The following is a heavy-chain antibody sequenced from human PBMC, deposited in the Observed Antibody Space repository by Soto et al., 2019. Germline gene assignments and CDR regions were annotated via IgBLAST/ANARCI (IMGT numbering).Heavy chain of an antibody. CDR1: GLSITDSEMG. Sequence: QVTLKESGPVLVKPTETLTLRCTVSGLSITDSEMGVSWIRQPPGQPLEWLAHIDSSGEKSYRTFLKSRLANSKDTSNSPIGLTLKNIDPADTATYFCARRHLAGAVSPLVDPRGQGIPVTVSS. CDR3: ARRHLAGAVSPLVDP. J-gene: IGHJ5*02. D-gene: IGHD6-19*01. V-gene: IGHV2-26*01. CDR2: IDSSGEK.